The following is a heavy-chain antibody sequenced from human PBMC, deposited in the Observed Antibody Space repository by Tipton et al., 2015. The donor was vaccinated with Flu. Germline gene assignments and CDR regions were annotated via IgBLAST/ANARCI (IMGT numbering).Heavy chain of an antibody. CDR3: ARDTVITMIQGDAFDI. CDR1: GDSIRTSGHY. J-gene: IGHJ3*02. D-gene: IGHD3-10*01. V-gene: IGHV4-39*07. Sequence: TLSLTCNVSGDSIRTSGHYWGWIRQSPGKGLAWIASMPYSGSPYYNPSLRSRLTTRVDTSRNQFSLKLSSVTAADTAVYYCARDTVITMIQGDAFDIWGRGIMVSVSS. CDR2: MPYSGSP.